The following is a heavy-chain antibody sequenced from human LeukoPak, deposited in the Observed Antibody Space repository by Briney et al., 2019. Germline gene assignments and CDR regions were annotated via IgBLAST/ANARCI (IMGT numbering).Heavy chain of an antibody. V-gene: IGHV3-30*18. D-gene: IGHD6-13*01. CDR3: AKSSIAAAGVCDY. Sequence: GGSLRLSCAASRFTFSSYGMHWVRQAPGKGLEWVAVISYDGSNKYYADSVKGRFTISRDNSKNTLYLQMNSLRAEDTAVYYCAKSSIAAAGVCDYWGQGTLVTVSS. J-gene: IGHJ4*02. CDR1: RFTFSSYG. CDR2: ISYDGSNK.